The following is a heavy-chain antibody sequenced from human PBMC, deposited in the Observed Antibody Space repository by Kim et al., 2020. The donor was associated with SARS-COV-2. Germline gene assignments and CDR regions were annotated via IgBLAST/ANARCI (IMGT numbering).Heavy chain of an antibody. J-gene: IGHJ6*02. CDR3: AREKGPHRNYYYYGMDV. CDR1: GGTFSSYA. V-gene: IGHV1-69*13. CDR2: IIPIFGTA. Sequence: SVKVSCKASGGTFSSYAISWVRQAPGQGLEWMGGIIPIFGTANYAQKFQGRVTITADESTSTAYMELSSLRSEDTAVYYCAREKGPHRNYYYYGMDVWGQGTTVTVSS.